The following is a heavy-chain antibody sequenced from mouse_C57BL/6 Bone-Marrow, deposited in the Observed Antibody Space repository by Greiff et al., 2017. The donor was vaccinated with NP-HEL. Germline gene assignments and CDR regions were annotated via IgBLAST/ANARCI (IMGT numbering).Heavy chain of an antibody. D-gene: IGHD2-4*01. CDR1: GFTFSSYA. Sequence: EVKLMESGGGLVKPGGSLKLSCAASGFTFSSYAMSWVRQTPEKRLEWVATISDGGSYTYYPDNVKGRFTISRDNAKNNLYLQMSHLKSEDTAMYYCARGGIYYDYDSAMDYWGQGTSVTVSS. CDR2: ISDGGSYT. J-gene: IGHJ4*01. V-gene: IGHV5-4*03. CDR3: ARGGIYYDYDSAMDY.